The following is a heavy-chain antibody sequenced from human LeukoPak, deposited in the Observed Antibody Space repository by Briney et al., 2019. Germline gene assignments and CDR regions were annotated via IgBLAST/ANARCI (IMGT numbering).Heavy chain of an antibody. Sequence: PGGSLRLSCAASGFTFSSYAMSWVRQAPGKGLEWVSAINPNSGGPFYAGSVQGRFTMSRDNSKNTLYLQMSSLRVEDTAIYYCAKHPLAGGNFDYWGQGNLVTVSS. CDR1: GFTFSSYA. CDR2: INPNSGGP. J-gene: IGHJ4*02. D-gene: IGHD3-16*01. CDR3: AKHPLAGGNFDY. V-gene: IGHV3-23*01.